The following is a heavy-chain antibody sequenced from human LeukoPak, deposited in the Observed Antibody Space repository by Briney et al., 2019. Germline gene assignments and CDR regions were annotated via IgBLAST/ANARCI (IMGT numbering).Heavy chain of an antibody. D-gene: IGHD3-10*01. CDR3: YGSGY. J-gene: IGHJ4*02. CDR2: IYQSGST. Sequence: PSETLSPTCTVSGASISSGGYYWSWIRQPPGKGLEWIGYIYQSGSTYYNSSLRSRVTISVDRSKDQFSLKLTSVTAADTAVYYCYGSGYWGQGTLVTVSS. V-gene: IGHV4-30-2*01. CDR1: GASISSGGYY.